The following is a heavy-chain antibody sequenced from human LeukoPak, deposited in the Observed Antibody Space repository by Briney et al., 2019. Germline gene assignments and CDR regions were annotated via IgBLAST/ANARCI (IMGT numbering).Heavy chain of an antibody. D-gene: IGHD2-2*01. CDR1: GFTFSSYS. CDR2: ISSSSSYI. J-gene: IGHJ4*02. Sequence: GGSLRLSCAASGFTFSSYSMNWVRQAPGKGLEWVSSISSSSSYIYYADSVKGRFTISRDNAKNSLYLQMNSLRAEDTAVYYCARQGSTSGRVDYWGQGTLVTVSS. CDR3: ARQGSTSGRVDY. V-gene: IGHV3-21*01.